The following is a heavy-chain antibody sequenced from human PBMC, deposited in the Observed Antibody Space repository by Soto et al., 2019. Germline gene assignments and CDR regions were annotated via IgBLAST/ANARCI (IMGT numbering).Heavy chain of an antibody. CDR1: GFNFRNFN. J-gene: IGHJ3*01. CDR2: VSGSSSYI. D-gene: IGHD4-17*01. Sequence: GGSMRLSCEGSGFNFRNFNMIWVRQAPGKGLEWVSSVSGSSSYIYYADSVKGRFTVSRDNANNLVFLQMNGLRPEDTAMYYCARDLRGHYGPWGQGTMVTVSS. CDR3: ARDLRGHYGP. V-gene: IGHV3-21*06.